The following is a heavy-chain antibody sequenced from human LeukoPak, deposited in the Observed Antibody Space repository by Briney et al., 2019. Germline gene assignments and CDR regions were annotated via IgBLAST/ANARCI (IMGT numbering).Heavy chain of an antibody. CDR1: GFIFSNYA. CDR3: AKDNRRHYTSGPNPDSLH. D-gene: IGHD6-19*01. J-gene: IGHJ4*02. V-gene: IGHV3-9*01. CDR2: ISWNSGSI. Sequence: SLRLSCAGSGFIFSNYAMHWVRQPPGKGLEWVSGISWNSGSIDYADSVKGRFTISRDNAKNSLYLQMNSLRVEDTAFYYCAKDNRRHYTSGPNPDSLHWGQGALVTVSS.